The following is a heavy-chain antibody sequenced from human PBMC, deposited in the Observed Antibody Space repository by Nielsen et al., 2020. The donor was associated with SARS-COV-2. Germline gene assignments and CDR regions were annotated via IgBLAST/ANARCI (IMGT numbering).Heavy chain of an antibody. D-gene: IGHD2-15*01. J-gene: IGHJ3*02. CDR3: AKGISGPDPDAFDI. CDR1: GFTFSSCG. V-gene: IGHV3-30*02. Sequence: GESLKISCAASGFTFSSCGMHWVRQAPGKGLEWVAFIRYDGSNKYYADSVKGRFTISRDNSKNTLYLQMNSLRAEDTAVYYCAKGISGPDPDAFDIWGQGTMVTVSS. CDR2: IRYDGSNK.